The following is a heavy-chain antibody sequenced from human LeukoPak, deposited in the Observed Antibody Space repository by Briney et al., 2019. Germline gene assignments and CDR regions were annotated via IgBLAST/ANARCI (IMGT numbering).Heavy chain of an antibody. CDR3: ARSQAAGWFRYFDY. Sequence: ASVKVSCKASGYTFTGYYMHWVRQAPGQGLEWMGWINPNSGGTNYAQKFQGWVTMTRDTSISTAYMELSRLRSDDTAVYYCARSQAAGWFRYFDYWGQGTLVTVSS. J-gene: IGHJ4*02. CDR1: GYTFTGYY. D-gene: IGHD6-13*01. V-gene: IGHV1-2*04. CDR2: INPNSGGT.